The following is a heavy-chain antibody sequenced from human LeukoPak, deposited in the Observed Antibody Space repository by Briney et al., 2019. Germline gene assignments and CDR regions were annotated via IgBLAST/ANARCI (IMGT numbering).Heavy chain of an antibody. CDR2: INHNGNVN. CDR3: ARGGGLDV. CDR1: GFTFNNAW. J-gene: IGHJ6*02. Sequence: PGGSLRLSCAASGFTFNNAWINWVRQAPGKGLEWVASINHNGNVNYYVDSVKGRFTISRDNAKNSLYLQMSNLRAEDTAVYFCARGGGLDVWGQGATVTVSS. V-gene: IGHV3-7*03. D-gene: IGHD3-16*01.